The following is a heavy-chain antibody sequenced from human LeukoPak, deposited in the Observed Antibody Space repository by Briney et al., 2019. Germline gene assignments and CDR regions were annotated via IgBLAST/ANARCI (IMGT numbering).Heavy chain of an antibody. CDR1: GYTFTSYG. CDR2: ISAYNGNT. D-gene: IGHD4-17*01. V-gene: IGHV1-18*01. CDR3: ARQEGGDYGDYYYYMDV. Sequence: ASVKVSCKASGYTFTSYGISWVRQAPGQGLEWMGWISAYNGNTNYAQKLQGRVTMTTDTSTSTAYMELRSLRSDDTAVYYCARQEGGDYGDYYYYMDVWGKGTTVTVSS. J-gene: IGHJ6*03.